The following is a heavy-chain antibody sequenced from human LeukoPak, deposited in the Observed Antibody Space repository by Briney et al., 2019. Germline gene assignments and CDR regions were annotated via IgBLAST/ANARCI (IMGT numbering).Heavy chain of an antibody. CDR3: ARLQNWLDP. Sequence: PSETLSLTCSVSGDSISSSGYYWDWIRQPPGKGLEWIGSIHHSGNTNYNPSLKSRVTISADMSTNQFSLKVSSVTAADTAVYYCARLQNWLDPWGQGTLVTVSS. CDR1: GDSISSSGYY. J-gene: IGHJ5*02. CDR2: IHHSGNT. D-gene: IGHD5-24*01. V-gene: IGHV4-39*07.